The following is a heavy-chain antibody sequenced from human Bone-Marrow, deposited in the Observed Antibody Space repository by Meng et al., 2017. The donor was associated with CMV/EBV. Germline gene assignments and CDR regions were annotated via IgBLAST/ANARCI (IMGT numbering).Heavy chain of an antibody. CDR2: INPNSGGT. D-gene: IGHD3-3*01. J-gene: IGHJ6*02. Sequence: ASVKVSCKASGYTFTSYYMHWVRQAPGQGLEWMGWINPNSGGTNYAQKFQGRVTMTRDTSISTAYMELSRLRSDDRAVYYCASPSTIYYDFWSGLTEGYMDVWGQGTTVTVSS. V-gene: IGHV1-2*02. CDR3: ASPSTIYYDFWSGLTEGYMDV. CDR1: GYTFTSYY.